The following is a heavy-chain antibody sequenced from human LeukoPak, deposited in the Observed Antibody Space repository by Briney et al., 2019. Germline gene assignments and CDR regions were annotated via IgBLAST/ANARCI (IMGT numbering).Heavy chain of an antibody. Sequence: ASVKVSCKASGYTFTSYDINWVRQATGQGLEWMGWMNPNSGNTGYAQKFQGRVTMTRNTSISTAYMELSSLRSEDTAVYYCARGGTSRFLEWPNWFDPWGQGTLVTVSS. CDR3: ARGGTSRFLEWPNWFDP. V-gene: IGHV1-8*01. CDR1: GYTFTSYD. J-gene: IGHJ5*02. D-gene: IGHD3-3*01. CDR2: MNPNSGNT.